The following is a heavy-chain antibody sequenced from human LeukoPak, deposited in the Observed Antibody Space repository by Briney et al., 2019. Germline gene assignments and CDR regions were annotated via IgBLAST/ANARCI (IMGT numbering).Heavy chain of an antibody. CDR2: IYYSGST. CDR3: ARHGYYYDSSGTRTKGWFDP. D-gene: IGHD3-22*01. V-gene: IGHV4-59*08. Sequence: SETLSLTCTVSGGSISSYYWSWIRQPPGKGLEWIGYIYYSGSTNYNPSLKSRVTISVDTSKNQFSLKLSSVTAADTAVYYCARHGYYYDSSGTRTKGWFDPWGPGTLVTVSS. CDR1: GGSISSYY. J-gene: IGHJ5*02.